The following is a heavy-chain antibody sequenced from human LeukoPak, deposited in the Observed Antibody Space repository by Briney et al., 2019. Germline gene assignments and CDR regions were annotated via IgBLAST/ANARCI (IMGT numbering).Heavy chain of an antibody. CDR3: AGYNCSSTRCYTGGFDY. J-gene: IGHJ4*02. V-gene: IGHV3-23*01. Sequence: PGGSLRLSCAASGFTFSSFAMSWVRQAPGKGLEWVSAISGSGDSTYYADSVKGRFTISRDSSKNTLYLQMNSLRAEDTAVYYCAGYNCSSTRCYTGGFDYWGQGTLVTVSS. D-gene: IGHD2-2*02. CDR2: ISGSGDST. CDR1: GFTFSSFA.